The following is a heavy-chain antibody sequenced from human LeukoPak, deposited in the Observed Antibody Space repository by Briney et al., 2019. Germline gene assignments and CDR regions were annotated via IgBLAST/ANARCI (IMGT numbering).Heavy chain of an antibody. V-gene: IGHV5-51*01. CDR3: ARRTFYDSSGYYYFDY. J-gene: IGHJ4*02. CDR2: IYPGDSDT. Sequence: GESLKISCKGSGYSFASYWIGWVRQMPGKGLEWMGIIYPGDSDTRYSPSFQGQVTISADKSISTAYLQWSSLKASDTAMYYCARRTFYDSSGYYYFDYWGQGTLVTVSS. CDR1: GYSFASYW. D-gene: IGHD3-22*01.